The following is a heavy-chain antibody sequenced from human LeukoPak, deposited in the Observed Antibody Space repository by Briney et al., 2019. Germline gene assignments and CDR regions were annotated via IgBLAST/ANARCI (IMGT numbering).Heavy chain of an antibody. CDR3: AKAGYDILTGYYSYYYYAMDV. Sequence: PGGSLRLSCSASGFTFDDYAMHWVRQAPGKGLEWVSLISGDGSSTYYADSVKGRFTISRDNSKNSLYLQVNSLRTEDTALYYCAKAGYDILTGYYSYYYYAMDVWGQGTAVTVSS. J-gene: IGHJ6*02. V-gene: IGHV3-43*02. CDR1: GFTFDDYA. D-gene: IGHD3-9*01. CDR2: ISGDGSST.